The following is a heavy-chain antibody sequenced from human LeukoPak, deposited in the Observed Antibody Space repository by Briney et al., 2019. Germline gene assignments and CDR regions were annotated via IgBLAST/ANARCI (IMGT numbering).Heavy chain of an antibody. CDR1: GFTFSSYS. Sequence: PGGSLRLSCAASGFTFSSYSMNWVRQAPGKGLEWVSSISSSSSYIYYADSVKGRFTISRDNAKNSLYLQMNSLRAEDTAVYYCARDISRVVFLEWLTVSNLWGQGATVTVSS. V-gene: IGHV3-21*01. D-gene: IGHD3-3*01. CDR3: ARDISRVVFLEWLTVSNL. J-gene: IGHJ6*02. CDR2: ISSSSSYI.